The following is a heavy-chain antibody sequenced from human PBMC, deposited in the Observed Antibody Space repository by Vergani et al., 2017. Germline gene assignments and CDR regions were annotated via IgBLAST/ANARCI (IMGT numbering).Heavy chain of an antibody. Sequence: QVQLQESGPGLVKPSQTLSLTCTVSGGSISSGDYYWSWIRQPPGKGREWIGYIHYSGSTYYNPSLKSRVTISVDTSKNQFSLKLSSVTAADTAVYYCAREMRATANAGGFDYWGQGTLVTVSS. V-gene: IGHV4-30-4*01. CDR2: IHYSGST. J-gene: IGHJ4*02. D-gene: IGHD4-11*01. CDR3: AREMRATANAGGFDY. CDR1: GGSISSGDYY.